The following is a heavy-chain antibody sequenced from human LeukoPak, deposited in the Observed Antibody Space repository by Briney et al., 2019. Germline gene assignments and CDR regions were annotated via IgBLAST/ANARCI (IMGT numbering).Heavy chain of an antibody. CDR3: ARRTRGRKGERTGAFDI. J-gene: IGHJ3*02. D-gene: IGHD1-26*01. V-gene: IGHV4-39*07. CDR1: GGSISSSSYY. Sequence: SETLSLTCTVSGGSISSSSYYWGWIRQPPGKGLEWIGSIYSSGSAYYNPSLKSRVTISVDTSKNQFSLKLSSVTAADTAVYYCARRTRGRKGERTGAFDIWGQGTMVTVSS. CDR2: IYSSGSA.